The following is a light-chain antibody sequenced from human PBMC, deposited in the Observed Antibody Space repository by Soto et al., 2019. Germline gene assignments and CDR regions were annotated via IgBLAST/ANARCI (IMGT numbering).Light chain of an antibody. Sequence: QSVLTQPPSASGTPGQRVTISCSGSSSNIGRNTVAWYQQLPGTAPKLLIYNNNERPSGVPDRFSGSKSGTSASLAISGLQSEDEADYYCATCNDSLNGHVVFGGGTKLTV. CDR2: NNN. J-gene: IGLJ2*01. V-gene: IGLV1-44*01. CDR1: SSNIGRNT. CDR3: ATCNDSLNGHVV.